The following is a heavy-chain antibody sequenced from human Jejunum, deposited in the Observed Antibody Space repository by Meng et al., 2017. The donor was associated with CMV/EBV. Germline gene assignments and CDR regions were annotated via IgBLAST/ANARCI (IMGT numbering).Heavy chain of an antibody. Sequence: QVQLKESGPVLVKPSETLSLTCTVSGDSITGYYYNWIRQPAGKGLEWIGRVYTSGSTNYSPSLKSRVTMSVDTSMKQLSLKLTSVTAADTAVYYCARASNSAGWYGFDYWGQGTLVTVSS. CDR2: VYTSGST. D-gene: IGHD6-19*01. J-gene: IGHJ4*02. CDR3: ARASNSAGWYGFDY. CDR1: GDSITGYY. V-gene: IGHV4-4*07.